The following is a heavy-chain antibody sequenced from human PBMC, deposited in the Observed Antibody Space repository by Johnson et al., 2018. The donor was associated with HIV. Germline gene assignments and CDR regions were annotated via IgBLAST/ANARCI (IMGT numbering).Heavy chain of an antibody. CDR1: GFTVSSNY. J-gene: IGHJ3*02. CDR2: IYSGGST. CDR3: ARDSYGGAFDI. D-gene: IGHD3-16*01. V-gene: IGHV3-66*01. Sequence: VQLVESGGGVVQPGGSLRLSCAASGFTVSSNYMSWVRQAPGKGLEWVSVIYSGGSTYYADSVKGRFTISRDNSKNTLYLQMNSLRAEDTAVYYCARDSYGGAFDIWGQGTMVTVSS.